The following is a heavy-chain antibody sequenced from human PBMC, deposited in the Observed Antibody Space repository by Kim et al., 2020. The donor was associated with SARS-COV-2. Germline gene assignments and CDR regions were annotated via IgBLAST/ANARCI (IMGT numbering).Heavy chain of an antibody. V-gene: IGHV3-23*01. Sequence: GGSLRLSCEASGFTFGRYAMSWARQAPGKGLEWVSTISDGGVRTHYADSVKGRFTISRDNSKSTLFLHMNSLRAEDTAGYYCEASDYWGQGSLVTGSS. CDR2: ISDGGVRT. J-gene: IGHJ4*02. CDR3: EASDY. CDR1: GFTFGRYA.